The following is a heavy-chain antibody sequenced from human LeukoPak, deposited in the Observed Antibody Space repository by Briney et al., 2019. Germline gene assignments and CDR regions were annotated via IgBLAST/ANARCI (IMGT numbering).Heavy chain of an antibody. CDR3: ARLAGYYYVTSGYPKPSSVIDC. V-gene: IGHV4-39*01. Sequence: SETLSLTCTVSGASVTTTNYFWGWIRQPPGKGLECIGTVYCSGNTDCSPSLKSRVTISADTSKNQFSLNLYSVTAADTAVYYCARLAGYYYVTSGYPKPSSVIDCWGQGSLVTVSS. CDR2: VYCSGNT. J-gene: IGHJ4*02. D-gene: IGHD3-22*01. CDR1: GASVTTTNYF.